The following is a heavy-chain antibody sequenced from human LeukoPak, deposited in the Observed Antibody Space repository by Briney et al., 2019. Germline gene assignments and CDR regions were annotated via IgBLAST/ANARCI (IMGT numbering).Heavy chain of an antibody. CDR1: GGSFTGYY. V-gene: IGHV4-34*01. CDR2: VSRSGNT. CDR3: ARGGPSELDP. J-gene: IGHJ5*02. Sequence: PSETLSLTCAVYGGSFTGYYWNWIRQPPGRGLEWIGKVSRSGNTSYNPSLKSRVTISVDTSKNQFSLKLSSVTAADTAVYYCARGGPSELDPWGQGTLVTVPS. D-gene: IGHD1-14*01.